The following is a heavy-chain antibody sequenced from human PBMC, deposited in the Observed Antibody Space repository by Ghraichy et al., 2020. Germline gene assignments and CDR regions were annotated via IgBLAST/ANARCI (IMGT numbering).Heavy chain of an antibody. CDR3: ARAEYYYDSSGYSGHFQH. V-gene: IGHV1-2*02. Sequence: ASVKVSCKASGYTFTGYYMHWVRQAPGQGLEWMGWINPNSGGTNYAQKFQGRVTMTRDTSISTAYMELSRLRSDDTAVYYCARAEYYYDSSGYSGHFQHWGQGTLVTVSS. J-gene: IGHJ1*01. CDR1: GYTFTGYY. D-gene: IGHD3-22*01. CDR2: INPNSGGT.